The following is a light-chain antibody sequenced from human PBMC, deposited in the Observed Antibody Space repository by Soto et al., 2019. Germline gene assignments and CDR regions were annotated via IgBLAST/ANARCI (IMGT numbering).Light chain of an antibody. CDR3: QQYGSSRT. CDR2: GAS. CDR1: QSVSSSY. Sequence: EIVLTQSPGTLSLSPGERATLSCRASQSVSSSYLAWYQQKPGQAPRLLIYGASSKTTGIPDRFSGSGSGTDFTLTIRRLESEDFAVYYCQQYGSSRTFGQGPKVGIK. V-gene: IGKV3-20*01. J-gene: IGKJ1*01.